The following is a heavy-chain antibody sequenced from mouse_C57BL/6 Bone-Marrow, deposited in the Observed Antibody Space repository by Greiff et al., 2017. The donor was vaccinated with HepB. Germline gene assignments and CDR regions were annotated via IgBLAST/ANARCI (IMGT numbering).Heavy chain of an antibody. CDR2: IHPNSGST. D-gene: IGHD4-1*01. CDR1: GYTFTSYW. CDR3: ARRELALAWFAY. J-gene: IGHJ3*01. Sequence: QVQLKQPGAELVKPGASVKLSCKASGYTFTSYWMHWVKQRPGQGLEWIGMIHPNSGSTNYNEKFKSKATLTVDKSSSTAYMQLSSLTSEDSAVYYCARRELALAWFAYWGQGTLVTVSA. V-gene: IGHV1-64*01.